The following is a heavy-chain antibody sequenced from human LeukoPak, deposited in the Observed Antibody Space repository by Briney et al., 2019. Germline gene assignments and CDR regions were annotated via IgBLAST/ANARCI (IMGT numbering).Heavy chain of an antibody. J-gene: IGHJ6*03. D-gene: IGHD1-26*01. CDR3: ARDLGPYTGSYYSYYHYIDV. CDR1: GYNFATSG. V-gene: IGHV1-18*01. Sequence: ASVRVPCKAYGYNFATSGIGWVRQAPGQGLEWLGWISGYNGNTKSAPKLQGRVTMTTDTSTDTAYLELGSLRVDDTAIYYCARDLGPYTGSYYSYYHYIDVWGEGTSVTISS. CDR2: ISGYNGNT.